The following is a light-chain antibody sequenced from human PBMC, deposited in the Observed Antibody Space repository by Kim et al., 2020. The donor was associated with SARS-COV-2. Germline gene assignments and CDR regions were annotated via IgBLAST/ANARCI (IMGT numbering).Light chain of an antibody. CDR3: EQYGSSPWT. CDR2: MAS. V-gene: IGKV3-20*01. Sequence: SPGGEAALAHKPSQSVPSSYFAWYQQKPGKSPRLLIYMASNRATGIPDRFSGSGSGTDFTLTISRLEPEDVAVYYCEQYGSSPWTFGQGTKVDIK. J-gene: IGKJ1*01. CDR1: QSVPSSY.